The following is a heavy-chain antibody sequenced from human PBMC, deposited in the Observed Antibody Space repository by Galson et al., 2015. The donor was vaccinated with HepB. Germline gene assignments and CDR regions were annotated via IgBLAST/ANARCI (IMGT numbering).Heavy chain of an antibody. CDR1: GGSVSSGSYY. CDR2: IYYSGST. D-gene: IGHD6-19*01. V-gene: IGHV4-61*01. CDR3: ARARRGWRHPEEDY. Sequence: SETLSLTCTVSGGSVSSGSYYWSWIRQPPGKGLEWIGYIYYSGSTNYNPSLKSRVTISVDTSKNQFSLKLSSVTAADTAVYYCARARRGWRHPEEDYWGQGTLVTVSS. J-gene: IGHJ4*02.